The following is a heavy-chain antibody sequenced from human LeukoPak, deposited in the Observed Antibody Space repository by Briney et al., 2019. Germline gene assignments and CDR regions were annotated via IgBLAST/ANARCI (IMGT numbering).Heavy chain of an antibody. Sequence: PSESLSLTLAGYGGCLSGYYWSWIRQPPEKGLEWIGEINHSGSTNYNPSLKSRVTISVDTSKNQFSLKLSSVTAADTAVYYCARGKKQQLAYYYYGMDVWGKGTTVTVSS. V-gene: IGHV4-34*01. J-gene: IGHJ6*04. CDR3: ARGKKQQLAYYYYGMDV. CDR1: GGCLSGYY. D-gene: IGHD6-13*01. CDR2: INHSGST.